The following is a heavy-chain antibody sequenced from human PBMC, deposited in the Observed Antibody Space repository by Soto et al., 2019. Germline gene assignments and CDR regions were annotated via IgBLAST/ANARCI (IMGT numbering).Heavy chain of an antibody. V-gene: IGHV3-53*04. CDR3: ARGLDGDVLLWFGGV. D-gene: IGHD3-10*01. J-gene: IGHJ4*02. CDR1: GFTVSSNY. Sequence: PGGSLRLSCAASGFTVSSNYMSWVRQAPGKGLEWVSVIYSGGSTYYADSVKGRFTISRHNSKNTLYLQMNSLRAEDTAVYYCARGLDGDVLLWFGGVWGQGTLDTVSS. CDR2: IYSGGST.